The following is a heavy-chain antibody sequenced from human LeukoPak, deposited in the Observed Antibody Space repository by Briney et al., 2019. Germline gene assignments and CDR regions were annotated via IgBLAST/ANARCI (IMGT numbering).Heavy chain of an antibody. CDR2: ISYDGSNK. CDR3: ARDRVDIVGAVYYMDV. Sequence: GGSLRLSCAASGFTFSSYAMHWVRQAPGKGLEWVAVISYDGSNKYYADSVKGRFTISRDNSKNTLYLQMNSLRAEDTAVYYCARDRVDIVGAVYYMDVWGKGTTVTVSS. CDR1: GFTFSSYA. D-gene: IGHD1-26*01. V-gene: IGHV3-30*04. J-gene: IGHJ6*03.